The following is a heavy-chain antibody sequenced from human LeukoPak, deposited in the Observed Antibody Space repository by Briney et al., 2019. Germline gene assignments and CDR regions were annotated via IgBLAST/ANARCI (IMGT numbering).Heavy chain of an antibody. J-gene: IGHJ5*02. CDR1: GFTFSDYY. CDR3: ARGPGGSYLNWFDP. V-gene: IGHV4-34*01. CDR2: INHSGST. D-gene: IGHD1-26*01. Sequence: GSLRLSCAASGFTFSDYYMSWIRQPPGKGLEWIGEINHSGSTNYNPSLKSRVTISVDTSKNQFSLKLSSVTAADTAVYYCARGPGGSYLNWFDPWGQGTLVTVSS.